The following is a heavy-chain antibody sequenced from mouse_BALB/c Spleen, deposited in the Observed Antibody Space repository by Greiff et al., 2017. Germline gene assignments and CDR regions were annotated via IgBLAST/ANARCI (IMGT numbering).Heavy chain of an antibody. J-gene: IGHJ4*01. CDR1: GFTFSSFG. D-gene: IGHD2-4*01. CDR3: ARAVITRPVYAMDY. CDR2: ISSGSSTI. V-gene: IGHV5-17*02. Sequence: ESGGGLVQPGGSRKLSCAASGFTFSSFGMHWVRQAPEKGLECVAYISSGSSTIYYADTVKGRFTISRDNPKNTLFLQMTSLRSEDTAMYYCARAVITRPVYAMDYWGQGTSVTVSS.